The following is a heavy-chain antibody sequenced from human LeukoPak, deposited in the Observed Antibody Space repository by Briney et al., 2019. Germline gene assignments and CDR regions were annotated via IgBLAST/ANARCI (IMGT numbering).Heavy chain of an antibody. J-gene: IGHJ4*02. CDR3: AKGRRPGIAVANFDY. CDR2: ISGSGGST. CDR1: GFTFSSYA. V-gene: IGHV3-23*01. D-gene: IGHD6-19*01. Sequence: PGGSLRLSCAASGFTFSSYAMSWVRQAPGKGLEWVSAISGSGGSTYYADSVKGRFTISRDNAKNSLYLQMNSLRAEDTALYYCAKGRRPGIAVANFDYWGQGTLVTVSS.